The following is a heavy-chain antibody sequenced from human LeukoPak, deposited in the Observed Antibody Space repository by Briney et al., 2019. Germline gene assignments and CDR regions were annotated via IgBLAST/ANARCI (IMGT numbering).Heavy chain of an antibody. CDR3: ARDAGRSGYYEVDY. V-gene: IGHV3-48*01. Sequence: GGSLRLSCAASGFTFSSYSMNWVRQAPGKGLEWVSYIRSSSSTIYYADSVKGRFTISRDNAKNSLYLQMNSLRAEDTAVYYCARDAGRSGYYEVDYWGQGTLVTVSS. CDR2: IRSSSSTI. J-gene: IGHJ4*02. CDR1: GFTFSSYS. D-gene: IGHD3-22*01.